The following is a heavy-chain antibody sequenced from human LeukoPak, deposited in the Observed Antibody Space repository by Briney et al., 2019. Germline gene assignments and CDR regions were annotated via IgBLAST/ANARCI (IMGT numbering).Heavy chain of an antibody. CDR3: ARAPRRDGSNIYWYFDL. D-gene: IGHD5-24*01. Sequence: SETLSLTCTVSGGSISSGGYYWSWIRQHPGKGLEWIGYIYYSGSTYYNPSLKSRVTISVDTSKNQFSLKLSSVTAADTAVYYCARAPRRDGSNIYWYFDLWGRGTLVTVSS. CDR1: GGSISSGGYY. V-gene: IGHV4-31*03. CDR2: IYYSGST. J-gene: IGHJ2*01.